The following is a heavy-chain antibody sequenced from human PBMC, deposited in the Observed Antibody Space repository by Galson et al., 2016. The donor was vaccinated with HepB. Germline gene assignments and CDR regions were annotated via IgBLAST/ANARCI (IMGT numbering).Heavy chain of an antibody. Sequence: SVKVSCKASGGTFSSYAISWVRQAPGQGLEWMGGIIPIFGTANYAQKFQGRVTITADESTNTAYMELSSLRSEDTAVYYCARAGDSQPYYYYGMDVWGQGTTVTVSS. CDR3: ARAGDSQPYYYYGMDV. J-gene: IGHJ6*02. D-gene: IGHD2-21*01. V-gene: IGHV1-69*13. CDR1: GGTFSSYA. CDR2: IIPIFGTA.